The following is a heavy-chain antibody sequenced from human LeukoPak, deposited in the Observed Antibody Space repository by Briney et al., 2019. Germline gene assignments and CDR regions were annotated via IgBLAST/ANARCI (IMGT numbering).Heavy chain of an antibody. CDR1: GFTFSSYE. CDR2: ISSSGSTI. J-gene: IGHJ5*02. Sequence: GGSLRLSCAASGFTFSSYEMNWVRQAPGKGLERVSYISSSGSTIYYADSVKGRFTISRDNAKNSLYLQMNSLRAEDTAVYYCARVPPGDTMVRGAHFDPWGQGTLVTVSS. D-gene: IGHD3-10*01. V-gene: IGHV3-48*03. CDR3: ARVPPGDTMVRGAHFDP.